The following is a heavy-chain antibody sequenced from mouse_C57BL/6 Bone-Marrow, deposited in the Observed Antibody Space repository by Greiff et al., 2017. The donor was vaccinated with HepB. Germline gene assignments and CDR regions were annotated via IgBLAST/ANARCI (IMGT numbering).Heavy chain of an antibody. CDR2: INSDGGST. CDR1: EYEFPSHD. V-gene: IGHV5-2*01. J-gene: IGHJ2*01. CDR3: ARQSPFYYYGSSHFDY. Sequence: EVQRVESGGGLVQPGESLKLSCESNEYEFPSHDMSWVRKTPEKRLELVAAINSDGGSTYYPDTMERRFIISRDNTKKTLYLQMSSLRSEDTALYYCARQSPFYYYGSSHFDYWGQGTTLTVSS. D-gene: IGHD1-1*01.